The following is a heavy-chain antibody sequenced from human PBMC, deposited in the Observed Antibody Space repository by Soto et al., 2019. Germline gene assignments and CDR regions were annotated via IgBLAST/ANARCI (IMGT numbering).Heavy chain of an antibody. V-gene: IGHV3-30*04. J-gene: IGHJ6*02. Sequence: GGSLRLSCKGSGFTFSSFAIQWVRQAPGKGLEWVAAISDEGTNKYTADSVKGRFTISRDNSRNTVYLQVNSLRIEDTAVYYCARRQYCGSTSCYTSSGMDVWGQGTTVTVS. D-gene: IGHD2-2*02. CDR1: GFTFSSFA. CDR2: ISDEGTNK. CDR3: ARRQYCGSTSCYTSSGMDV.